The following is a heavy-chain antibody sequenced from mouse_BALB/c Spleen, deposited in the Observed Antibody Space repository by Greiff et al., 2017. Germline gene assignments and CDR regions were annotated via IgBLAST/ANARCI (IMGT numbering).Heavy chain of an antibody. D-gene: IGHD2-4*01. V-gene: IGHV3-8*02. J-gene: IGHJ3*01. CDR3: ARFYYDYDGRGWFAY. CDR1: GDSITSGY. Sequence: EVKLMESGPSLVKPSQTLSLTCSVTGDSITSGYWNWIRKFPGNKLEYMGYISYSGSTYYNPSLKSRISITRDTSKNQYYLQLNSVTTEDTATYYCARFYYDYDGRGWFAYWGQGTLVTVSA. CDR2: ISYSGST.